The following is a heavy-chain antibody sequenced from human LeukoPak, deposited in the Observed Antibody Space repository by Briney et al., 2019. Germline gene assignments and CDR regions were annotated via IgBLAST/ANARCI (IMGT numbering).Heavy chain of an antibody. CDR3: AKAGVRYFDSSGLYAFDF. D-gene: IGHD3-22*01. CDR2: IYYSGST. J-gene: IGHJ3*01. CDR1: GGSISSTSYY. V-gene: IGHV4-39*01. Sequence: SETLSLTCAVAGGSISSTSYYWAWIRQPPGTGLEWIGTIYYSGSTYHNPSLKSRVTLSVDTSRNQFSLRLSSVDAADTAVYYCAKAGVRYFDSSGLYAFDFWGQGTTVTVSS.